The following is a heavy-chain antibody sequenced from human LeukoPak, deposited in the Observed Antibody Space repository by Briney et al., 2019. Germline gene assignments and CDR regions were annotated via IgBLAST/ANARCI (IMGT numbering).Heavy chain of an antibody. CDR3: ARDLRRRDGYNGFGY. V-gene: IGHV3-21*01. CDR2: ISSSGSNK. D-gene: IGHD5-24*01. Sequence: PGGSLRLSCAASGFTFSSYSMNWVRQAPGKGLEWVSSISSSGSNKYYADSVKGRFTISRDNAKNSLYLQMNSLRAEDTAVYYCARDLRRRDGYNGFGYWGQGTLVTVSS. J-gene: IGHJ4*02. CDR1: GFTFSSYS.